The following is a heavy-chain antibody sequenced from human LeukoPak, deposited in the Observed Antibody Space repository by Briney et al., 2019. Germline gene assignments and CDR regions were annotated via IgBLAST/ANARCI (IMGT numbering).Heavy chain of an antibody. V-gene: IGHV3-30*04. CDR3: AREKWELLRDYYYYMDV. CDR2: ISYDGSNK. D-gene: IGHD1-26*01. CDR1: GFTFSSYE. Sequence: PGGSLRLSCAASGFTFSSYEMNWVRQAPGKGLEWVAVISYDGSNKYYADSVKGRFTISRDNSKNTLYLQMNSLRAEDTAVYYCAREKWELLRDYYYYMDVWGKGTTVTVSS. J-gene: IGHJ6*03.